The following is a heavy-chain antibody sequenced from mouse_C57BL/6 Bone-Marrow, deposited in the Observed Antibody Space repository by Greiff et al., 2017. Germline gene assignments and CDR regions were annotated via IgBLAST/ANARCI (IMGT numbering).Heavy chain of an antibody. CDR2: IHPNSGST. D-gene: IGHD1-1*01. J-gene: IGHJ1*03. Sequence: VQLQQPGAELVKPGASVKLSCKASGYTFTSYWMHWVKQRPGQGLEWIGMIHPNSGSTNYNEKFKSKATLTVDKSSSTAYMQLSSLTSEDSAVYYCAASYGSSLWYFDVWGTGTTVTVSS. CDR3: AASYGSSLWYFDV. V-gene: IGHV1-64*01. CDR1: GYTFTSYW.